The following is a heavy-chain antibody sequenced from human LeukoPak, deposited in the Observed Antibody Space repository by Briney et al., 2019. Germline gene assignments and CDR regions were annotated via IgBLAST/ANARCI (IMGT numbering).Heavy chain of an antibody. D-gene: IGHD3-22*01. J-gene: IGHJ4*02. CDR2: IYPGDSDT. V-gene: IGHV5-51*01. Sequence: GESLKISCKGSGYSFTSYWIGWVRQMPGKGLEWMGIIYPGDSDTRYSPSFQGQVTISADKSISTAYLQWSSLKASDTAMYYCARRTTYYYDSSGYPTPGPFDYWGQGTLVTVSS. CDR3: ARRTTYYYDSSGYPTPGPFDY. CDR1: GYSFTSYW.